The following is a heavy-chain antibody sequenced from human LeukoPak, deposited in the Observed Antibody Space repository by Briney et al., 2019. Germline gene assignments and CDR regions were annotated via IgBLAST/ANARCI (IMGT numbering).Heavy chain of an antibody. D-gene: IGHD6-19*01. CDR2: INPNSGGT. CDR1: GYTFTGYY. CDR3: ARVTSSGWKKLDY. Sequence: ASVKVSCKASGYTFTGYYMHWVRQAPGRGLEWMGWINPNSGGTNYAQKFQGRVTMTRDTSISTAYMELSRLRSDDTAVYYCARVTSSGWKKLDYWGQGTLVTVSS. J-gene: IGHJ4*02. V-gene: IGHV1-2*02.